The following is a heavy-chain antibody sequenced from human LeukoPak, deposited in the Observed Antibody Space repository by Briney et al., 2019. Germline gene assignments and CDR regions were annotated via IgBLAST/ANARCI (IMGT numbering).Heavy chain of an antibody. V-gene: IGHV4-39*01. CDR3: ARQTPYLYFDY. Sequence: KPSETLSLTCTVSGGSISSSSYYWGWIRQPPGKGLEWIGNIYYSGSTYYNPSLKSRVTISVDTSKNQFSLKLSSVTAADTAVYYCARQTPYLYFDYWSQGTLVTVSS. CDR1: GGSISSSSYY. D-gene: IGHD2-15*01. J-gene: IGHJ4*02. CDR2: IYYSGST.